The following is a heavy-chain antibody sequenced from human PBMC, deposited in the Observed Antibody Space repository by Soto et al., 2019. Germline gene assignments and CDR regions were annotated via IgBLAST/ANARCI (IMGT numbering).Heavy chain of an antibody. D-gene: IGHD7-27*01. V-gene: IGHV3-23*01. CDR2: LASSGDKT. Sequence: GGSLRLSCAASGFTFTKYAMTWVRQAPGKGLEWVSALASSGDKTYYADSVKGRFTISRDIAKSMVYLQLNSLRAEDTAIYYCARVAGALLPFDYWGQGILVTVSS. CDR1: GFTFTKYA. CDR3: ARVAGALLPFDY. J-gene: IGHJ4*02.